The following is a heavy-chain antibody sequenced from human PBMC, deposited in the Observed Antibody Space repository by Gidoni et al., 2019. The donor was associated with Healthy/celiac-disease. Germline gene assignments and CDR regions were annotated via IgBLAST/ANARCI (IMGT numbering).Heavy chain of an antibody. D-gene: IGHD3-10*01. CDR3: AKGTYYYGSGSYYKANYYYYMDV. CDR2: ISGRGGST. CDR1: GFTFSSYA. V-gene: IGHV3-23*01. J-gene: IGHJ6*03. Sequence: EVQLLESGGGLVQPGGSLRLYCAASGFTFSSYAMSWVRQVPGKGLEWVAAISGRGGSTYYADSLKGRFTIARDNSKNTLYLQMNRLRAEDTAVYYCAKGTYYYGSGSYYKANYYYYMDVWGKGTTVTVSS.